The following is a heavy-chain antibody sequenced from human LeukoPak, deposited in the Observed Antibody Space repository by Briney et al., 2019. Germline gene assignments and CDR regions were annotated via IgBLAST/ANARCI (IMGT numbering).Heavy chain of an antibody. CDR3: AREGYSSGWYYFDY. V-gene: IGHV4-31*03. J-gene: IGHJ4*02. D-gene: IGHD6-13*01. Sequence: KPSETLSLTCTVSGGSISSGGYYWSWIRQHPGKGLEWIGYIYYSGSTYYNPSLKSRVTISVDTSKNQFSLKLSSVTAADTAVYYCAREGYSSGWYYFDYWGQGTLVTVSS. CDR2: IYYSGST. CDR1: GGSISSGGYY.